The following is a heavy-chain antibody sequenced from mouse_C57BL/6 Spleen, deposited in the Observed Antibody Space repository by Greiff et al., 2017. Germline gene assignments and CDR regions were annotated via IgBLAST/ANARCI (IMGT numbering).Heavy chain of an antibody. Sequence: VQLQQSGPELVKPGASVKISCKASGYTFTDYYMNWVKQDHGKSLEWIGDINPNNGGTSYNQKFKGKATLTVDKSSSTAYMELRSLTSEDSAVYYCARSNSNYHFDYWGQGTTLTVSS. CDR1: GYTFTDYY. J-gene: IGHJ2*01. CDR2: INPNNGGT. V-gene: IGHV1-26*01. CDR3: ARSNSNYHFDY. D-gene: IGHD2-5*01.